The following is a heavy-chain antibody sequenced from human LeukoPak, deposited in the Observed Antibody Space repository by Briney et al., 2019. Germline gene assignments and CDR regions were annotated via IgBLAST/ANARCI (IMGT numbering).Heavy chain of an antibody. Sequence: GGSLRLSCAASGFTFSSYGMHWVRQAPGKGLEWVSAISGSGGSTYYADSVKGRFTISRDNSKNTLYLQMNSLRAEDTAVYYCAKDPDFWSGYRSGDAFDIWGQGTMVTVSS. J-gene: IGHJ3*02. CDR1: GFTFSSYG. CDR3: AKDPDFWSGYRSGDAFDI. D-gene: IGHD3-3*01. V-gene: IGHV3-23*01. CDR2: ISGSGGST.